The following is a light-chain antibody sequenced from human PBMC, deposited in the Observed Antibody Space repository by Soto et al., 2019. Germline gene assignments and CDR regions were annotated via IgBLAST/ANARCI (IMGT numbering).Light chain of an antibody. Sequence: IVVTQTTISLPVTPGEPASISCRSSQSLLHSNGFNYLDWYLQKPGQSPQLLIYLGSTRASGVPDRFSGSGSGTDFTLKISRVEAEDVGVYYCMQALQTGWTFGQ. CDR2: LGS. J-gene: IGKJ1*01. V-gene: IGKV2-28*01. CDR1: QSLLHSNGFNY. CDR3: MQALQTGWT.